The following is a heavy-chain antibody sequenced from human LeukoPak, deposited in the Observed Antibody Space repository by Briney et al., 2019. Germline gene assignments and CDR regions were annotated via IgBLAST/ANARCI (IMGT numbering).Heavy chain of an antibody. CDR1: GFTLSSYW. CDR3: ARDDGGLFDY. D-gene: IGHD2-15*01. CDR2: IKQDGSEK. V-gene: IGHV3-7*01. J-gene: IGHJ4*02. Sequence: GGSLRLSCAASGFTLSSYWMSWVRQAPGKGLEWVANIKQDGSEKYYVDSVKGRFTISRDNAKNSLYLQMNSLRAEDTAVYYCARDDGGLFDYWGQGTLVTVSS.